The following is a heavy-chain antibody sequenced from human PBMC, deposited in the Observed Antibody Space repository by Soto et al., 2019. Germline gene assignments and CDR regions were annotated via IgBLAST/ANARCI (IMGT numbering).Heavy chain of an antibody. J-gene: IGHJ6*02. D-gene: IGHD3-16*01. V-gene: IGHV3-23*01. CDR3: AKGITDTGGYYYSMDV. Sequence: GGSLRLSCGASGFTFSSYDLSCVRQAPAKGMDWVSVSSGSGGITYSEDSVKGRFTISRDNSKNMLYLQMNSLRAEDTAVYYCAKGITDTGGYYYSMDVWGQGTAVTVSS. CDR1: GFTFSSYD. CDR2: SSGSGGIT.